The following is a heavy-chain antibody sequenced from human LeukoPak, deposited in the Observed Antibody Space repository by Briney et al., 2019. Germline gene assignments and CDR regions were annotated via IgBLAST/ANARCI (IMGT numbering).Heavy chain of an antibody. J-gene: IGHJ4*02. CDR1: GFTFSGSA. CDR3: ARETTWGANIAARPPDSY. V-gene: IGHV3-73*01. D-gene: IGHD6-6*01. CDR2: IRSKANSYAT. Sequence: GGSLRLSCAASGFTFSGSAMHWVRQASGKGLEWVGRIRSKANSYATAYAASVKGRFTISRDDSKNTAYLQMNSLKTEDTAVYYCARETTWGANIAARPPDSYWGQGTLVTVSS.